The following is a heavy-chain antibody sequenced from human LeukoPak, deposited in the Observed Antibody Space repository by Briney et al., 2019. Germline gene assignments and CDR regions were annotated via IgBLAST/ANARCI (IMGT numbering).Heavy chain of an antibody. CDR2: MNPNSGNT. CDR1: GYTFTSYD. J-gene: IGHJ6*02. D-gene: IGHD2-2*02. V-gene: IGHV1-8*01. CDR3: ARGHWHHEYCSSTSCYILPLMYYYYGMDV. Sequence: GASVKVSCKASGYTFTSYDSNWVRQATGQGLEWMGWMNPNSGNTGYAQKFQGRVTMTRNTSISTAYMELSSLRSEDTAVYYCARGHWHHEYCSSTSCYILPLMYYYYGMDVWGQGTTVTVSS.